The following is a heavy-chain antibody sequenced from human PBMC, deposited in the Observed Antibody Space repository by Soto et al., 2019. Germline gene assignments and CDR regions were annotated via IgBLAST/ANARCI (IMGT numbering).Heavy chain of an antibody. CDR1: GFTFSPYE. Sequence: GGSLRLSCAASGFTFSPYEMSWVRQAPGKGLEWISYISSSGSTIHYAYSVKGRFSISRDNAKKSLFLQMNSLRAEDTAVYYCVRDAPCSNGVCQFDYWGRGTLVTVSS. CDR3: VRDAPCSNGVCQFDY. D-gene: IGHD2-8*01. CDR2: ISSSGSTI. J-gene: IGHJ4*02. V-gene: IGHV3-48*03.